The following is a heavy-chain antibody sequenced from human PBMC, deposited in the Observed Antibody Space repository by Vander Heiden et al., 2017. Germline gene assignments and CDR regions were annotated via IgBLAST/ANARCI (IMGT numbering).Heavy chain of an antibody. V-gene: IGHV1-2*02. J-gene: IGHJ4*02. D-gene: IGHD6-19*01. CDR1: GYTFSGYY. CDR3: ARGGTVAGSSRGIDY. Sequence: QVQLVQSGTEVKKPGASVKVSCKTSGYTFSGYYMHWVRQAPGQGFEGMGWINPNSAGTSYAQKFQGRVTMTRDTSISTADMELNSLRSDDTAVYYCARGGTVAGSSRGIDYWGQGTLVTVSS. CDR2: INPNSAGT.